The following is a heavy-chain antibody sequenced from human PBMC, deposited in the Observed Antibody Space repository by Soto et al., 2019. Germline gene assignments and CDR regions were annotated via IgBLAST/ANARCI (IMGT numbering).Heavy chain of an antibody. V-gene: IGHV4-39*01. Sequence: SETLSLTCTVSGDSISSSSYCCGWIRQPPGKGLEWIGSKYYTGTSHYNPSLNSRVTISVDTSNNQFSLKLTSVTAADTAVYYCARHRDPGYSSSWFNSWGQGTLVTVS. J-gene: IGHJ5*01. CDR2: KYYTGTS. CDR1: GDSISSSSYC. CDR3: ARHRDPGYSSSWFNS. D-gene: IGHD6-13*01.